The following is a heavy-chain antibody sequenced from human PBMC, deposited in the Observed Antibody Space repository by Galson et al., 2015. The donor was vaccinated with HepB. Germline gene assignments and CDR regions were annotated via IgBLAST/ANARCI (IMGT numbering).Heavy chain of an antibody. J-gene: IGHJ6*02. CDR2: IIPAFGAA. D-gene: IGHD3-10*01. CDR1: GGNFNNFA. CDR3: ARKDYYGSGIYPPWYGLDG. Sequence: SVKVSCKASGGNFNNFAITWVRKAPGQGLEWAGRIIPAFGAANYAQKFQGRLTISADKSTGTAYMDLTNLRSEDTAVYYCARKDYYGSGIYPPWYGLDGRGQETTATVSS. V-gene: IGHV1-69*06.